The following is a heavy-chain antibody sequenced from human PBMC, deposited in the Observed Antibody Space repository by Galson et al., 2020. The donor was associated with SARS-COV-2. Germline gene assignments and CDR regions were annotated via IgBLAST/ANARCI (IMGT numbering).Heavy chain of an antibody. CDR2: IYYSGST. Sequence: ASETLSLTCTVSGGSISSGGYYWSWIRQHPGKGLEWIWYIYYSGSTYYNPSLKSRVTISVDTSKNQFSLKLSSVTAADTAVYYCARGSYCSGGSCYLPDFDYWGQGTLVTVSS. D-gene: IGHD2-15*01. J-gene: IGHJ4*02. CDR3: ARGSYCSGGSCYLPDFDY. CDR1: GGSISSGGYY. V-gene: IGHV4-31*03.